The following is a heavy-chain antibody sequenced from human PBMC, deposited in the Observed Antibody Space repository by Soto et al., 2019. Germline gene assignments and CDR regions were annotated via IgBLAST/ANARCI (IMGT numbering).Heavy chain of an antibody. J-gene: IGHJ3*02. CDR2: IYYSGST. D-gene: IGHD3-22*01. V-gene: IGHV4-30-4*01. CDR1: GGSISSGDYY. CDR3: ARGFRSYYDSSGKGVAFDI. Sequence: LCGGSISSGDYYWSWIRQPPGKGLEWIGYIYYSGSTYYNPSLKSRVTISVDTSKNQFSLKLSSVTAADTAVYYCARGFRSYYDSSGKGVAFDIWGQGTMVTVSS.